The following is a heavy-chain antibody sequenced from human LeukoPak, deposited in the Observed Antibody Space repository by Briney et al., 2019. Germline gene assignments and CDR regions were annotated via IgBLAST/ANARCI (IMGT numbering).Heavy chain of an antibody. CDR1: GFTFSSYA. CDR2: ISGSGGST. D-gene: IGHD2-15*01. Sequence: PAGGSLRLSCAASGFTFSSYAMSWVRQAPGKGLEWVSAISGSGGSTYYADSVKGRFTISRDNSKNTLYLQMSSLRAGDTATYYCAKGGASVAAMNFFDYWGQGILVTVSS. V-gene: IGHV3-23*01. CDR3: AKGGASVAAMNFFDY. J-gene: IGHJ4*02.